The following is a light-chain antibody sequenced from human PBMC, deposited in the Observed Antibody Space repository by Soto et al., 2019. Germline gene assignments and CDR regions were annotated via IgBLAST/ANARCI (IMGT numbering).Light chain of an antibody. CDR3: QQRSNWSLT. CDR1: QSVSSY. CDR2: DAS. V-gene: IGKV3-11*01. Sequence: EIVLTQSPATLSLSPGERATLSCRASQSVSSYLAWYQQKPGQAPRLLIYDASNRATGIPARFSGSGSGTDFTLTISSLEPEEFAVYYWQQRSNWSLTFGGGTKVEIK. J-gene: IGKJ4*01.